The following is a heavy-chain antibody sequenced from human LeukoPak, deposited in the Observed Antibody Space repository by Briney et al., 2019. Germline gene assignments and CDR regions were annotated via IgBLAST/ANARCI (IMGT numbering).Heavy chain of an antibody. V-gene: IGHV3-7*01. CDR1: GFTFSSYW. J-gene: IGHJ4*02. CDR2: IKQDGSEK. D-gene: IGHD3-3*01. Sequence: GGSLRLSYAASGFTFSSYWMSWVRQAPGKGLEWVANIKQDGSEKYYVDSVKGRFTISRDNAKNSLYLQMNSLRAEDTAVYYCARFYDFWSGYYIPIVDYWGQGTLVTVSS. CDR3: ARFYDFWSGYYIPIVDY.